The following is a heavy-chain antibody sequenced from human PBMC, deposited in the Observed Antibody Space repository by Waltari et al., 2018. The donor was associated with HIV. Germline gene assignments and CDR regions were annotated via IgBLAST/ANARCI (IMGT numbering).Heavy chain of an antibody. J-gene: IGHJ4*02. V-gene: IGHV3-74*01. CDR3: AVPRCNRANCHFAS. D-gene: IGHD1-1*01. CDR2: INTDGTYT. Sequence: EVRLEESGGGLVQPGGSLRLSCAASGFSFTSSWLHWVRQVPGKRPKWVSRINTDGTYTNYADAVRGRFSNSRDNAKNTLYLQMNSLKVEDTAVYFCAVPRCNRANCHFASWGQGTLVTVSS. CDR1: GFSFTSSW.